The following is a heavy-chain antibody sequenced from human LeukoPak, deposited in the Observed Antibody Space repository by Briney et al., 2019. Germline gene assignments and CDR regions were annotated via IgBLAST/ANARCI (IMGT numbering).Heavy chain of an antibody. CDR1: GDSISSTPDYY. J-gene: IGHJ4*02. CDR3: ARRTGVGAMDH. D-gene: IGHD1-26*01. CDR2: INYRGTT. Sequence: SETLSLTCTVSGDSISSTPDYYWTWIRQPPGKGLEWIGYINYRGTTYYHPSLKSRVTLSVDTSKNQFSLTLTSVTAADTAVFYCARRTGVGAMDHWGQGTLVTVSS. V-gene: IGHV4-39*01.